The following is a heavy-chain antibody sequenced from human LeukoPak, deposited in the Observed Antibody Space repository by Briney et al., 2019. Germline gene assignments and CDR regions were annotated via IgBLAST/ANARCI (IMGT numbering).Heavy chain of an antibody. J-gene: IGHJ5*02. Sequence: SETLSLTCTVSGGSVSSSGSYWSWIRQPPGKGLEWFAYIYYSGSTTYNPSLKSRVIISVDTSKNQFSLRLSSVTAADTAVYYCARSNSFHYDSWGQGTLVTVSS. D-gene: IGHD3-16*01. CDR2: IYYSGST. CDR1: GGSVSSSGSY. V-gene: IGHV4-61*08. CDR3: ARSNSFHYDS.